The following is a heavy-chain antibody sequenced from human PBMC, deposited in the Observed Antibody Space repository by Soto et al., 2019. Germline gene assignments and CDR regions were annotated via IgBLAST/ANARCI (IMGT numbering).Heavy chain of an antibody. J-gene: IGHJ4*02. CDR2: INAGNGNT. V-gene: IGHV1-3*01. CDR3: ATYKWFGELMVDY. D-gene: IGHD3-10*01. Sequence: ASVKVSCKASGYTFTSYAMHWVRQAPGQRLEWMGWINAGNGNTKYSQKFQGRVTITRDTSASTACMELSSLRSEDTAVYYCATYKWFGELMVDYWGQGTLVTVSS. CDR1: GYTFTSYA.